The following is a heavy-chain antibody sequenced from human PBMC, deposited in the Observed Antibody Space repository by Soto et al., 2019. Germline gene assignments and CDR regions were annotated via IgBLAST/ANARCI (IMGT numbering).Heavy chain of an antibody. J-gene: IGHJ4*02. CDR3: AHRPRGYSYYFDY. D-gene: IGHD5-18*01. CDR1: GFSLSTRGVG. Sequence: QITLKESGPTLVKPTQTLTLTCTFSGFSLSTRGVGVGWIRQPPGKALEWLALLYWDDDEGYSSSLKSRLTIAKHTSKNQVVLTVTNMDPVDTATYYCAHRPRGYSYYFDYWGQGTLVTVSS. V-gene: IGHV2-5*02. CDR2: LYWDDDE.